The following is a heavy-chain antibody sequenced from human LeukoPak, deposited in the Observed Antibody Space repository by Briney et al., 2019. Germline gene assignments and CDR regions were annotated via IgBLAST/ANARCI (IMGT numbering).Heavy chain of an antibody. CDR3: ARVYYGSGSLHYYYYMDV. CDR1: GFTVSRNY. V-gene: IGHV3-53*01. D-gene: IGHD3-10*01. CDR2: IYGGGRT. Sequence: GGSLRLSCAASGFTVSRNYMSWVRQAPGKGLEWVSVIYGGGRTYYADSVKGRFIISRDSSKNTLYLQMNSLRAEDTAMYYCARVYYGSGSLHYYYYMDVWGKGTAVTISS. J-gene: IGHJ6*03.